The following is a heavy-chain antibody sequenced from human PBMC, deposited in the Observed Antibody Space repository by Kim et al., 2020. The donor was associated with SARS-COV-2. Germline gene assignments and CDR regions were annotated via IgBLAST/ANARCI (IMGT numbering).Heavy chain of an antibody. V-gene: IGHV1-69*13. Sequence: SVKVSCKASGGTFSSYAISWVRQAPGQGLEWMGGIIPIFGTANYAQKFQGRVTITADESTSTAYMELSSLRSEDTAVYYCARVGRSGYYPDAFDIWGQGTMVTVSS. CDR3: ARVGRSGYYPDAFDI. J-gene: IGHJ3*02. CDR2: IIPIFGTA. D-gene: IGHD3-22*01. CDR1: GGTFSSYA.